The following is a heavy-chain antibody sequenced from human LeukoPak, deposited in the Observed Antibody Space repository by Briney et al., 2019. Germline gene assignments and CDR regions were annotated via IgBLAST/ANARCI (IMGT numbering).Heavy chain of an antibody. CDR3: ARPMSSYCRGGSCYDYAFDI. V-gene: IGHV4-59*08. D-gene: IGHD2-15*01. CDR1: GGSISSYY. J-gene: IGHJ3*02. CDR2: IYYSWST. Sequence: PSETLSLTCTVSGGSISSYYWIWIRQPPGKGLEGSGYIYYSWSTRYNPALKSRVTISVDTSKNHFSLKVRSVTAADTAVYYCARPMSSYCRGGSCYDYAFDIWGQGTLVTVSS.